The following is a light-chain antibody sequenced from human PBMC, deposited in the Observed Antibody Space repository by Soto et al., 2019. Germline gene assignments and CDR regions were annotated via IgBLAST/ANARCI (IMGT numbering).Light chain of an antibody. CDR3: SSYAGSNNTYV. J-gene: IGLJ1*01. V-gene: IGLV2-8*01. Sequence: QSVLTQPPSASGSPGQLVTISCTGTSSDVDDNNYVSWYQQHPGKAPKLMIYEVSKRPSGVPDRFSGSKSGNTASLTVSGLQAEDEADYYCSSYAGSNNTYVFGTGTKVTVL. CDR1: SSDVDDNNY. CDR2: EVS.